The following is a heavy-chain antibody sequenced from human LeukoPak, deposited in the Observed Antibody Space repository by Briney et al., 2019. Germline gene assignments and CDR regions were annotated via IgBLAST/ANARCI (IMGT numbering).Heavy chain of an antibody. CDR3: ARVIRGYCDY. CDR2: FSACNGNK. J-gene: IGHJ4*02. CDR1: GYTFTSYG. D-gene: IGHD3-22*01. Sequence: ASVKVPCKASGYTFTSYGISWVRQAAGERLEGMGWFSACNGNKNYAQKPQSSVIITSDTTANTAYMLPRSLRSDDTAAYYCARVIRGYCDYWGQGTLVPVSS. V-gene: IGHV1-18*01.